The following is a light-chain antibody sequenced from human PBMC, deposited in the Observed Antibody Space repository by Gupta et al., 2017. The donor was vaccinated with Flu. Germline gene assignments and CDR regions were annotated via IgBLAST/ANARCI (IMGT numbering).Light chain of an antibody. CDR2: GAS. CDR3: QQYDRWPIT. CDR1: QNIGSN. J-gene: IGKJ5*01. Sequence: EVVMTQSPATLSVSQGEGVTLSCRASQNIGSNLVWCQQKPGQAPRFLIYGASTRATDIPARFSGSGSGTEFTLTISSLQSEDFAVYYCQQYDRWPITFGQGTRLEI. V-gene: IGKV3-15*01.